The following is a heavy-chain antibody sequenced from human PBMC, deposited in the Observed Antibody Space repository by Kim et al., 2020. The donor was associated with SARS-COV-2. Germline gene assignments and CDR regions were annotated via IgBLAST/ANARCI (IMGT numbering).Heavy chain of an antibody. V-gene: IGHV3-23*01. D-gene: IGHD2-8*02. CDR1: GFTFTGHT. J-gene: IGHJ4*02. Sequence: GGSLRLSCTTSGFTFTGHTMRWVRQAPGKGLVWVSRIDGGDGTTYYVDSVKGRFSISRDDTKNTLYLQMSAVRADDTAAYYCLKGGCGWYWDYWGQGTLVTVSS. CDR3: LKGGCGWYWDY. CDR2: IDGGDGTT.